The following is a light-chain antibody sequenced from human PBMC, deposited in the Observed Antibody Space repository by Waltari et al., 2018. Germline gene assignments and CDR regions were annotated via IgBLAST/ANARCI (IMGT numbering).Light chain of an antibody. CDR2: GAS. CDR3: QHYLRLPVT. V-gene: IGKV3-20*01. Sequence: EIVLTQSPGTLSLSLGERAPVSCRANQGVSRALAWYQQKPGQAPRLLIYGASTRATGIPDRFSGSGSGTDFSLTISRLEPDDFAVYYCQHYLRLPVTFGQGTTVEI. J-gene: IGKJ1*01. CDR1: QGVSRA.